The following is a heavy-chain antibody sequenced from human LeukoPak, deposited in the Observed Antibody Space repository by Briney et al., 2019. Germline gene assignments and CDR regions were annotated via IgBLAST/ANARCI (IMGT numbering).Heavy chain of an antibody. CDR1: GFTFSSYW. J-gene: IGHJ6*03. V-gene: IGHV3-74*01. D-gene: IGHD3-16*02. Sequence: PGGSLRLSCAASGFTFSSYWMHWVRQAPGKGLVWVSRINSDGSSTTYADSVKGRFTISRDNAKNSFYLQMNSLRAEDTALYYCARDRGGIGYYMDVWGKGTTVTVSS. CDR2: INSDGSST. CDR3: ARDRGGIGYYMDV.